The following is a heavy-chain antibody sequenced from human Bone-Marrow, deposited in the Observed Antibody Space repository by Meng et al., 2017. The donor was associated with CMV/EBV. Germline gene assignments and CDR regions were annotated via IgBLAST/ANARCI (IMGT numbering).Heavy chain of an antibody. D-gene: IGHD2/OR15-2a*01. J-gene: IGHJ6*02. Sequence: GESLKISCAASGFSFSDSWMSWVRQAPGKGLEWVSSISSSSGYIYYADSVKGRFTISRDNAKNSLYLQMNSLRAEDTAVYYCARGSQYCDSTRCYLGEMDVWGQGTTVTVSS. CDR1: GFSFSDSW. V-gene: IGHV3-21*01. CDR3: ARGSQYCDSTRCYLGEMDV. CDR2: ISSSSGYI.